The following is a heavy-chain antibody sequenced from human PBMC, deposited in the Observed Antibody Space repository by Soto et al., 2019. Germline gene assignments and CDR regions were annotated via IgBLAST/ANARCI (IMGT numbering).Heavy chain of an antibody. CDR2: ISGSGGST. V-gene: IGHV3-23*01. J-gene: IGHJ6*02. Sequence: GGSLRLSCAASGFTFSSYAMSWVRQAPGKGLEWVSAISGSGGSTYCADSVKGRFTISRDNSKNTLYLQMNSLRAEDTAVYYCAKEQGTSSSWSYYYYYYGMDVWGQGTTVTVSS. CDR3: AKEQGTSSSWSYYYYYYGMDV. CDR1: GFTFSSYA. D-gene: IGHD6-13*01.